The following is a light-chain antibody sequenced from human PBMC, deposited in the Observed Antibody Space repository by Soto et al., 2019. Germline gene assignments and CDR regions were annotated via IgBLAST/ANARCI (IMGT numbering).Light chain of an antibody. J-gene: IGKJ5*01. CDR1: QSVGSY. CDR3: QQRSNWPPIT. V-gene: IGKV3-11*01. Sequence: EIVMTQSPATMSVSPGERATLSCRASQSVGSYLAWYQHKPGQAPRLIISDASNRATGIPARFSGSGSETDFTPTISSLEPEDFAVYYCQQRSNWPPITFGQGTRLEIK. CDR2: DAS.